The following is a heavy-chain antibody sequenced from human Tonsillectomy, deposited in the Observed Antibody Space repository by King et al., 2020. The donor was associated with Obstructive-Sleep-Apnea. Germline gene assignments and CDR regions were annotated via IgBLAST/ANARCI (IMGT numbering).Heavy chain of an antibody. V-gene: IGHV4-59*08. CDR2: IHNSGST. D-gene: IGHD6-13*01. J-gene: IGHJ4*02. CDR1: GGSISSYY. Sequence: VQLQESGPGLVKPSETLSLTCTVSGGSISSYYWSWIRQAPGKGLEWIGYIHNSGSTNYNPSLKSRVTISVDTSKNQVSLKLTSVTAADTAVYYWARTGGYSIKDWGQGTLVTVSS. CDR3: ARTGGYSIKD.